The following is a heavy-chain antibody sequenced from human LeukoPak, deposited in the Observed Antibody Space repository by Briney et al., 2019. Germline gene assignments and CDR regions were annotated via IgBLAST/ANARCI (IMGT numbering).Heavy chain of an antibody. J-gene: IGHJ5*02. CDR1: GFTFSSYA. Sequence: GGSLRLSCAASGFTFSSYAMHWVRQAPGKGLEWVAVISYDGSNKYYADSVKGRFTISRDNSKNTLYLQMNSLRAEDTAVYYCAKVVVVTAISGWFDPWGQGTLVTVSS. CDR2: ISYDGSNK. V-gene: IGHV3-30*04. D-gene: IGHD2-21*02. CDR3: AKVVVVTAISGWFDP.